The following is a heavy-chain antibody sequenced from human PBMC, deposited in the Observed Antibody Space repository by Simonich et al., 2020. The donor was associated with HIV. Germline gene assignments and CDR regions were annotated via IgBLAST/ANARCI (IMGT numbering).Heavy chain of an antibody. J-gene: IGHJ1*01. CDR1: GYSFTSYW. CDR2: LYPGDSAP. Sequence: EVQLVQSGAEVKKPGESLKISSKGSGYSFTSYWIGWVRKRSGKGLEWMVLLYPGDSAPSYSPSVPGQVTISSDKSISTAYLQLSSLKASDTAMYYCAGLGLSVTDQYFQHWGQGTLVTVSS. CDR3: AGLGLSVTDQYFQH. D-gene: IGHD4-4*01. V-gene: IGHV5-51*01.